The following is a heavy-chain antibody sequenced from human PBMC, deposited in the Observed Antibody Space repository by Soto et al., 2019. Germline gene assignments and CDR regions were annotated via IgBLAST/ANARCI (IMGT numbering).Heavy chain of an antibody. CDR1: GFTFSNAW. J-gene: IGHJ4*01. Sequence: GGSLRLSCAASGFTFSNAWINWVRQTPGRGLEWVGRVKSKNDGGTTDFAAPVKGRFAISRDDSKNMVYLEMNSLQTEDTAMYYCTSYSYITTTTVRFDSWGHGTLVPVSA. V-gene: IGHV3-15*07. CDR3: TSYSYITTTTVRFDS. CDR2: VKSKNDGGTT. D-gene: IGHD3-22*01.